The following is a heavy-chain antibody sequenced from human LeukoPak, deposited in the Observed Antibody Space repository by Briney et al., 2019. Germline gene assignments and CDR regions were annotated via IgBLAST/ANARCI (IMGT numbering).Heavy chain of an antibody. V-gene: IGHV4-39*07. CDR1: GGSISSSSYY. CDR3: ARGITIFGVVTPNWFDP. CDR2: IYYSGST. J-gene: IGHJ5*02. D-gene: IGHD3-3*01. Sequence: SETLSLTCTVSGGSISSSSYYWGWIRQPPGKGLEWIGSIYYSGSTYYNPSLKSRVTISVDTSKNQFSLKLSSVTAADTAVYYCARGITIFGVVTPNWFDPWGQGTLVTVSS.